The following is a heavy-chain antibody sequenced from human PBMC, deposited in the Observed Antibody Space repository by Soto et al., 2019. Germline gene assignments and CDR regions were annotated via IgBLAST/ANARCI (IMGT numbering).Heavy chain of an antibody. Sequence: QVQLQESGPGLVKPSETLSLTCTVSGDSISRYYWSWIRQSPGKGLEWIGYIYYSGSTDYNPSLKGRVTISGDTSKNQFSLKLSSVTAADTAVYYCARKKFGEGWFDPWGQGTLVTVSS. D-gene: IGHD3-10*01. CDR2: IYYSGST. CDR3: ARKKFGEGWFDP. CDR1: GDSISRYY. J-gene: IGHJ5*01. V-gene: IGHV4-59*08.